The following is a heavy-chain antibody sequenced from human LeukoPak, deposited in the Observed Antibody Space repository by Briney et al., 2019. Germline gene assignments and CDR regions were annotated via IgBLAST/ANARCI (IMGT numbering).Heavy chain of an antibody. J-gene: IGHJ6*03. CDR1: GFTLGDYN. CDR3: ARDAALLPGKYYYYMDV. CDR2: ITRSSTYM. D-gene: IGHD6-25*01. V-gene: IGHV3-21*01. Sequence: EGSLRLSCVASGFTLGDYNMNWVRQAPGKGLEWVSAITRSSTYMNYADSLKGRFTISRDNAKNSMYLQMNSLTAEDTAVYFCARDAALLPGKYYYYMDVWGKGTTVIVSS.